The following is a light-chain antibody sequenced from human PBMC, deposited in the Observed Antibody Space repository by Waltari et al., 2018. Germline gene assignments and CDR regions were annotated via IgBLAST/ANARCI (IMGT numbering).Light chain of an antibody. V-gene: IGKV1-5*03. J-gene: IGKJ3*01. CDR1: QHINSW. CDR2: KAS. CDR3: QHYNSFSLT. Sequence: DIQITHSPSTLSGSIEDRVTITCRASQHINSWLAWYQQKPGKAPKLLIYKASTLENEVPSRFSGSGSGTEFTLTISSLRPDDSATYYCQHYNSFSLTFGPGTKVDIK.